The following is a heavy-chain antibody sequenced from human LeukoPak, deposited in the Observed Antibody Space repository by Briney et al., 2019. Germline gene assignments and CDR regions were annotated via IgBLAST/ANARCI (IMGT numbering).Heavy chain of an antibody. CDR2: ISGSGGST. CDR3: AKDRGYSSSFVFDY. D-gene: IGHD6-13*01. CDR1: GFTFCSYA. V-gene: IGHV3-23*01. J-gene: IGHJ4*02. Sequence: GGSLRLSCAASGFTFCSYALSWVRPAPGEGVEWGSAISGSGGSTYYADSVKGRFTISRDNSKNTLYLQMNSLRAEDTAVYYCAKDRGYSSSFVFDYWGQGTLVTVSS.